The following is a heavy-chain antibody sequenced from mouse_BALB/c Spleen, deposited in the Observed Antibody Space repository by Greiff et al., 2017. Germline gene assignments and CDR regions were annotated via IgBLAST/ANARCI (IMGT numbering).Heavy chain of an antibody. CDR2: INPYNDGT. Sequence: VQLKQSGPELVKPGASVKMSCKASGYTFTSYVMHWVKQKPGQGLEWIGYINPYNDGTKYNEKFKGKATLTSDKSSSTAYMELSSLTSEDSAVYYCARSEPIYYDYDGDYAMDYWGQGTSVTVSS. CDR1: GYTFTSYV. J-gene: IGHJ4*01. D-gene: IGHD2-4*01. V-gene: IGHV1-14*01. CDR3: ARSEPIYYDYDGDYAMDY.